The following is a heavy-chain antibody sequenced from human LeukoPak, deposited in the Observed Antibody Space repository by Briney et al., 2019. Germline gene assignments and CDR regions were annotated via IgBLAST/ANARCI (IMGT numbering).Heavy chain of an antibody. J-gene: IGHJ6*02. CDR1: GGTFSSYA. Sequence: GASVKVSCKASGGTFSSYAISWVRQAPGQGLEWMGRIIPILGIANYAQKFQGRVTIIADKSTSTAYMELSSLRSEDTAVYYCARGYYYDSSGYYYYYYYGMDVWGQGTTVTVSS. V-gene: IGHV1-69*04. CDR3: ARGYYYDSSGYYYYYYYGMDV. CDR2: IIPILGIA. D-gene: IGHD3-22*01.